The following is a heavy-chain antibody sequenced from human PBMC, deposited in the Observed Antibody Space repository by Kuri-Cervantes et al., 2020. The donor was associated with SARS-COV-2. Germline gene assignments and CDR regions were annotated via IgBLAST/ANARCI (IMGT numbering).Heavy chain of an antibody. V-gene: IGHV4-39*01. D-gene: IGHD3-16*01. CDR2: IYYSGST. Sequence: GSLRLSCTVSGGSISSSSYYWGWIRQPPGKGLEWIGSIYYSGSTYYNPSLKGRVTISVDTSKNQFSLKLSSVTAADTAVYYCARRVWDLGREAWFAPWGHGTLVTVSS. J-gene: IGHJ5*02. CDR3: ARRVWDLGREAWFAP. CDR1: GGSISSSSYY.